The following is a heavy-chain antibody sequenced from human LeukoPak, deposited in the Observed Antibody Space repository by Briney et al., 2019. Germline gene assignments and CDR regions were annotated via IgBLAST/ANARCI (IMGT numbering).Heavy chain of an antibody. CDR1: GFTINDYW. D-gene: IGHD3-3*01. V-gene: IGHV3-7*01. Sequence: GGSLRLSCAASGFTINDYWMSWVRQAPGKGLEWGANMNQDGSETYSVGSVQGRFTISRDNSKNSLDLQMNSLRAEDTAVYFCVREVVWSGYATKRNFDYWGPGTLVTVSS. J-gene: IGHJ4*02. CDR3: VREVVWSGYATKRNFDY. CDR2: MNQDGSET.